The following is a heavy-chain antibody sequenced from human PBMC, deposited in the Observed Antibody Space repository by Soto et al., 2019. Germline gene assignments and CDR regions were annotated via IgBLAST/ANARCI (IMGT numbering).Heavy chain of an antibody. V-gene: IGHV1-2*04. Sequence: AAVKVSCKASGYTFTGYYMHWVRQAPGQGLEWMGWINPNSGGTNYAQKFQGWVTMTRDTSISTAYMELSGLRSDDTAVYYCARGFRYNWNYKAFDIWGQGTMVTVSS. CDR3: ARGFRYNWNYKAFDI. D-gene: IGHD1-7*01. J-gene: IGHJ3*02. CDR2: INPNSGGT. CDR1: GYTFTGYY.